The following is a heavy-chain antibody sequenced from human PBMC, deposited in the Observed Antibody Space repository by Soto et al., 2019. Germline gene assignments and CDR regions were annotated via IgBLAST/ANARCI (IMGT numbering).Heavy chain of an antibody. V-gene: IGHV3-23*01. J-gene: IGHJ4*02. CDR3: ATVHSTSRSFDY. CDR1: VLNFSILA. D-gene: IGHD6-6*01. Sequence: PWWSLRLSCAASVLNFSILAMSWFRRAPGKGLEWVSTTGYSRLTTYYADSVKGRFTVSRDNSKNTLDLQMSSLRAEDTAVYYCATVHSTSRSFDYWGQGTLVTVSS. CDR2: TGYSRLTT.